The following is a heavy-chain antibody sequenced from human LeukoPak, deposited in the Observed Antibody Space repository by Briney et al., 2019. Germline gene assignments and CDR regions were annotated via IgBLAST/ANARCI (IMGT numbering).Heavy chain of an antibody. CDR1: GFTFTTYA. V-gene: IGHV1-3*01. D-gene: IGHD5-18*01. CDR3: ARATAMVTIFDY. Sequence: ASVKVSCKASGFTFTTYAMHWVRQAPGQRLEWMGWINAGNGNTKYSQKFQGRVTITRDTSASTAYMELSSLRSEDTAVYYCARATAMVTIFDYWGQGTLVTVSS. CDR2: INAGNGNT. J-gene: IGHJ4*02.